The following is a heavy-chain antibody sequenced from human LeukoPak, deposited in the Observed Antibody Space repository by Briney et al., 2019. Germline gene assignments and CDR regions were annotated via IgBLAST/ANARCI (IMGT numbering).Heavy chain of an antibody. J-gene: IGHJ5*02. CDR3: ARDARYCSGGSCYFRWFDP. Sequence: SETLSLTCTVSGGSISSGDYYWSWLRQPPGKGLEWIGYIYYSGSTYYNPSLKSRVTISVDTSKNQFSLKLSSVTAADTAVYYCARDARYCSGGSCYFRWFDPWGQGTLVTVSS. CDR1: GGSISSGDYY. V-gene: IGHV4-30-4*01. D-gene: IGHD2-15*01. CDR2: IYYSGST.